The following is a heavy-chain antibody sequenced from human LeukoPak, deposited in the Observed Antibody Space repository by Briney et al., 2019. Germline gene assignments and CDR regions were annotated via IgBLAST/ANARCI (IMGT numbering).Heavy chain of an antibody. Sequence: ASVKVSCKASGYTFTSYDINWVRQATGQGLEWMGWMNPNSGNTGYAQKFQGRVTITRNTSISTAYMELSSLRSEDTAVYYCARSGGDSSITGTTEGIDYWGQGTLVTVSS. CDR1: GYTFTSYD. CDR2: MNPNSGNT. D-gene: IGHD1-7*01. V-gene: IGHV1-8*03. J-gene: IGHJ4*02. CDR3: ARSGGDSSITGTTEGIDY.